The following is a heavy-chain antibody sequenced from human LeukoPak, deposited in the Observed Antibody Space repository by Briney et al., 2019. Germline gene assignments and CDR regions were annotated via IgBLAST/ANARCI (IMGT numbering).Heavy chain of an antibody. CDR3: AREGSSTYYYYYMDV. J-gene: IGHJ6*03. D-gene: IGHD1-26*01. CDR1: GFTFDAYA. Sequence: GGSPRLSCAASGFTFDAYAMSWVRQAPGKGLEWVSGINWNGGSTGYADSVKGRFTISRDNAKNSLYLQMNSLRAEDTALYYCAREGSSTYYYYYMDVWGKGTTVTVSS. V-gene: IGHV3-20*04. CDR2: INWNGGST.